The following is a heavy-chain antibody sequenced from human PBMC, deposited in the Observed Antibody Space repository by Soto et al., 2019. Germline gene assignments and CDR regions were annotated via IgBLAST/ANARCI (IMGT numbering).Heavy chain of an antibody. CDR1: GYRLTSCW. CDR3: PRCYGSESYPQKPIDY. D-gene: IGHD3-10*01. CDR2: TYPGDSAS. Sequence: PGESLKISCKGSGYRLTSCWIGWLRQMPGKGLEWMGATYPGDSASRYSPSSQGQVTISADKSISTAYLQWSSLKASDTAMYYCPRCYGSESYPQKPIDYWGQGTRVTVCS. V-gene: IGHV5-51*01. J-gene: IGHJ4*02.